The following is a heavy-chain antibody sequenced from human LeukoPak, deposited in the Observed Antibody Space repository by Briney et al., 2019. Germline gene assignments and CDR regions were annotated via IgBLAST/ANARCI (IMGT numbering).Heavy chain of an antibody. CDR1: GFSLSTSGMC. V-gene: IGHV2-70*11. CDR2: IDWDDDE. J-gene: IGHJ4*02. Sequence: SGPALVKPTQTLTLTCTFSGFSLSTSGMCVSWIRQPPGKALEWLARIDWDDDEYYSTSLKTRLTISKDTSKNQVVLTMTNMDPVDTATYYCARIRISRPTYYFDYWGQGTLVTVSS. CDR3: ARIRISRPTYYFDY. D-gene: IGHD2-15*01.